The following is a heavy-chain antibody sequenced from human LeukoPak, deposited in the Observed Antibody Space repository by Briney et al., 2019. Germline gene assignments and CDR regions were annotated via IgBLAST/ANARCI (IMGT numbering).Heavy chain of an antibody. Sequence: PGGSLRLSCAASGFTFSSYGMHWVRQAPGKGLEWVAVIWYDGSNKYYADSVKGRVTISRDNSKNTLYLQMNSLRAEDTAVYYCAKGGYYDSSGPRAFGIWGQGTMVTVSS. J-gene: IGHJ3*02. CDR3: AKGGYYDSSGPRAFGI. CDR1: GFTFSSYG. D-gene: IGHD3-22*01. CDR2: IWYDGSNK. V-gene: IGHV3-33*06.